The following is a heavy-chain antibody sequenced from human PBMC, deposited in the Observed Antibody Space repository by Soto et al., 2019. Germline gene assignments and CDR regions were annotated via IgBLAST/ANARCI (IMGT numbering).Heavy chain of an antibody. V-gene: IGHV4-39*01. Sequence: SETLSLTCTVSGGSISSSSYYWGWIRQPPGQGLEWIGSIYYSGSTYYNPSLKSRVTISVDTSKNQFSLKLSSVTAADTAVYYCARPYGDEGRYYMDVWGKGTTVTVSS. J-gene: IGHJ6*03. CDR3: ARPYGDEGRYYMDV. CDR1: GGSISSSSYY. CDR2: IYYSGST. D-gene: IGHD4-17*01.